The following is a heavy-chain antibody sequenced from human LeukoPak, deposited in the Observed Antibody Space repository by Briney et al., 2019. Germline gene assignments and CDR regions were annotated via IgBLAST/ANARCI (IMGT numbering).Heavy chain of an antibody. CDR3: ARCRVVSGSCPHGFDY. Sequence: ASVKVSCKASGYTFTGYYMHWVRQAPGEGLVWMGWINPNSGGTNYAQKFQGRVTMTRDTSISTAYMELSRLRSDDTAVYYCARCRVVSGSCPHGFDYWGQGTLVTVSS. D-gene: IGHD6-13*01. CDR1: GYTFTGYY. V-gene: IGHV1-2*02. CDR2: INPNSGGT. J-gene: IGHJ4*02.